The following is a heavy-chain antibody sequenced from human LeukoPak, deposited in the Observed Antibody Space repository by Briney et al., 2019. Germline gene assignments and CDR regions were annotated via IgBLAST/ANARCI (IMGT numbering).Heavy chain of an antibody. V-gene: IGHV3-21*06. D-gene: IGHD3-3*01. J-gene: IGHJ4*02. Sequence: TTGGSLGLSCAASGFTFSSYSMNWVRQAPGKGLEWVSYISSSSDYIYYADSVKGRFTISRDNAKNSLYLQMNSLRAEDTAVYYCARDRSGFSFDYWGQGTLVTVSS. CDR2: ISSSSDYI. CDR1: GFTFSSYS. CDR3: ARDRSGFSFDY.